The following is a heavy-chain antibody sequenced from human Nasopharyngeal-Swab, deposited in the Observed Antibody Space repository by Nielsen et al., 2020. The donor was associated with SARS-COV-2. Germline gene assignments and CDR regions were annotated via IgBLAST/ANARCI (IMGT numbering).Heavy chain of an antibody. Sequence: VRQMPGKGLEWVSVIYSGGSTYYADSVKGRFTISRDNSKNTLYLQMNSLRAEDTAVYYCARRISGGCDDPWGLGTLVTVSS. J-gene: IGHJ5*02. V-gene: IGHV3-53*01. D-gene: IGHD2-15*01. CDR3: ARRISGGCDDP. CDR2: IYSGGST.